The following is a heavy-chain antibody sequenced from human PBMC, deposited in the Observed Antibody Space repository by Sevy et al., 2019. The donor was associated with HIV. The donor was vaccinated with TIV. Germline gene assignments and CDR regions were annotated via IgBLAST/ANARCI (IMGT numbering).Heavy chain of an antibody. J-gene: IGHJ3*02. CDR1: GFTFSSYG. CDR2: IRYDGSNN. CDR3: AKDLTDYGDYVAFDI. V-gene: IGHV3-30*02. Sequence: GGSLRLSCAASGFTFSSYGMRWVRQAPGKGLEWVAFIRYDGSNNYYADSVKGRFTISRDNSKNTLYLQMNSLRAEDTAVYYCAKDLTDYGDYVAFDIWGQGTMVTVSS. D-gene: IGHD4-17*01.